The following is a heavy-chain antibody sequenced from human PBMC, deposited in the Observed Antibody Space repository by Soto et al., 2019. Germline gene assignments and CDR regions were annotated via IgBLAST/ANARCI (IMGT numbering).Heavy chain of an antibody. V-gene: IGHV3-30*04. J-gene: IGHJ4*02. Sequence: QVQLVESGGGVVKPGRSLRLSCAASGFTFSSYAMHWVRQAPGKGLEWVAVISYDGRNKYYADSVKGRFTISRDNSMNPLYLQMNSLRAEDTAVYYCAIYSRGILDGYWGQGTPGTVSS. CDR1: GFTFSSYA. D-gene: IGHD6-13*01. CDR2: ISYDGRNK. CDR3: AIYSRGILDGY.